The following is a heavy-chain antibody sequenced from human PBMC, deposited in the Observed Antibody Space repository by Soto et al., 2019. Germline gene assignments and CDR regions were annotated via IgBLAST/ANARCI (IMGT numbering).Heavy chain of an antibody. Sequence: ASVKVSCKASGYTFTSYDINWVRQATGQGLEWMGWVNPNSGNTGYAQKFQGRVTMTRNTSISTAYMELSGLRSEDTAVYYCARGGGLAVAGSMDVWGKGTTVTVSS. CDR3: ARGGGLAVAGSMDV. CDR1: GYTFTSYD. D-gene: IGHD6-19*01. CDR2: VNPNSGNT. J-gene: IGHJ6*04. V-gene: IGHV1-8*01.